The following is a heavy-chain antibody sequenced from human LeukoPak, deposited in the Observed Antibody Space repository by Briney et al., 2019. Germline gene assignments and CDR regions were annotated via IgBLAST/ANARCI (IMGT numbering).Heavy chain of an antibody. J-gene: IGHJ2*01. D-gene: IGHD6-19*01. V-gene: IGHV1-18*01. CDR1: GYTFTSYG. Sequence: GASVKVSCKASGYTFTSYGISWVRQAPGQGLEWMGWISAYNGNTNYAQKLQGRVTMTTDTSTSTAYMELRSLRSDDTAVYYCARDMSVAVAGLRTFDWYSDLWGRGTLVTVSS. CDR3: ARDMSVAVAGLRTFDWYSDL. CDR2: ISAYNGNT.